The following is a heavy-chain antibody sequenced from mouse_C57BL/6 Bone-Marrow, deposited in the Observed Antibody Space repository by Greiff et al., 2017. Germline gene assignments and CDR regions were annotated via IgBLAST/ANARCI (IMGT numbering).Heavy chain of an antibody. CDR1: GFTFSSYA. D-gene: IGHD4-1*01. CDR3: ARDREGTGLYYFDD. CDR2: ISDGGSYT. J-gene: IGHJ2*01. Sequence: EVMLVESGGGLVKPGGSLKLSCAASGFTFSSYAMSWVRQTPEKRLEWVATISDGGSYTYYPDNVKGRFTISRDNAKNNLYLQMSHLKSEDTAMYYCARDREGTGLYYFDDWGQGTTLTVAS. V-gene: IGHV5-4*01.